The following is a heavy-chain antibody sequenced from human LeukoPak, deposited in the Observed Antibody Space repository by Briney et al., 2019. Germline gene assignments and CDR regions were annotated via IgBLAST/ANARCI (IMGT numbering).Heavy chain of an antibody. CDR2: INSDGSST. CDR3: ARDPPGYCSSTSCYYFDY. D-gene: IGHD2-2*01. J-gene: IGHJ4*02. CDR1: GFTFSSYR. V-gene: IGHV3-74*01. Sequence: GGSLRLSCAASGFTFSSYRMHWVRQAPGKGLGWVSRINSDGSSTNYADSVKGRFTISRDNAKNSLYLQMNSLRAEDTAVYYCARDPPGYCSSTSCYYFDYWGQGTLVTVSS.